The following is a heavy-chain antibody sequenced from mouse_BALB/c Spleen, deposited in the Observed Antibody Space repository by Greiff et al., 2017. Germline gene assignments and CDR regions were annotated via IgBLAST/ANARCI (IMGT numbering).Heavy chain of an antibody. CDR1: GFTFSSYG. Sequence: EVQVVESGGGLVQPGGSLKLSCAASGFTFSSYGMSWVRQTPDKRLELVATINSNGGSTYYPDSVKGRFTISRDNAKNTLYLQMSSLKSEDTAMYYCARDKHYGYFDYWGQGTTLTVSS. V-gene: IGHV5-6-3*01. J-gene: IGHJ2*01. D-gene: IGHD1-1*01. CDR3: ARDKHYGYFDY. CDR2: INSNGGST.